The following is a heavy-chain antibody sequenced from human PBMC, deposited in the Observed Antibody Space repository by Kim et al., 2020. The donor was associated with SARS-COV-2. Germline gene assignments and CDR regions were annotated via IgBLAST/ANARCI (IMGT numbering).Heavy chain of an antibody. CDR2: IYYSGST. CDR3: ARDHRYNDISSADPTYYYGMDV. V-gene: IGHV4-59*13. J-gene: IGHJ6*02. D-gene: IGHD3-9*01. CDR1: GASISPYY. Sequence: SETLSLTCTVSGASISPYYWSWIRQPPGKGLEWIGYIYYSGSTNYNLSLKSRVTISVDTSKNQFSLNLTSVTAADTAVYYCARDHRYNDISSADPTYYYGMDVWGQGTTVTVS.